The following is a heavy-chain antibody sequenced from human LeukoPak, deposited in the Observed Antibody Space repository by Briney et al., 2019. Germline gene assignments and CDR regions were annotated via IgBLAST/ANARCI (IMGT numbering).Heavy chain of an antibody. D-gene: IGHD3-22*01. CDR2: ISSSGSTI. V-gene: IGHV3-48*03. Sequence: PGGSLRLSCAASGFTFSSYEMNWVRQAPGKGLEWVSYISSSGSTIYYADSVKGRFTISRDNAKNSLYLQMNSLRAEDTAVYYCARDPYYYDSRVFGYWGQGTLVTVSS. CDR3: ARDPYYYDSRVFGY. J-gene: IGHJ4*02. CDR1: GFTFSSYE.